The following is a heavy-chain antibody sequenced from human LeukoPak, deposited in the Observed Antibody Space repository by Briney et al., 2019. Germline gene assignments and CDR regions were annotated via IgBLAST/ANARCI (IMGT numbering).Heavy chain of an antibody. CDR3: ARGFVPAAFDL. D-gene: IGHD2-2*01. J-gene: IGHJ5*02. CDR2: IKGDSSHI. CDR1: GFIFSASS. V-gene: IGHV3-21*01. Sequence: GGSLRLSCAASGFIFSASSLNWVRQAPGMGLEWLSSIKGDSSHIFYAESVKGRFTISRDNTKNALFLQMNTLRAEDTAIYYCARGFVPAAFDLWGLGTLVIVSS.